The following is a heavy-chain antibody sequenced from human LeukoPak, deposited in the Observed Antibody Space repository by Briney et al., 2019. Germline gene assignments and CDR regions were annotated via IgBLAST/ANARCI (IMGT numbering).Heavy chain of an antibody. J-gene: IGHJ4*02. CDR3: ARVGPNRRWGPSRFDY. V-gene: IGHV1-8*01. Sequence: SVKVSCKASGYTFTSYDINWVRQATGQGLEWMGWMNPNSGNAGYAQKFQGRVTMTRNTSISTAYMELSSLRSEDTAVYYCARVGPNRRWGPSRFDYWGQGTLVTVSS. CDR1: GYTFTSYD. D-gene: IGHD3-16*01. CDR2: MNPNSGNA.